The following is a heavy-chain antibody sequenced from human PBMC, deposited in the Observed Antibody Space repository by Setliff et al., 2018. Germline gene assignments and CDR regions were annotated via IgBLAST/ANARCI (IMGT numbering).Heavy chain of an antibody. Sequence: KSSETLSLTCTVSGDSISSYYWSWIRQPPGKGLEWIGYIYYSGSTNYNPSLKSRVTMSVAAFENHFSLKLNSLTAADTAVYYCRFWSSYYKNDYWAQGTLVTVSS. V-gene: IGHV4-59*01. J-gene: IGHJ4*02. CDR1: GDSISSYY. D-gene: IGHD3-3*01. CDR2: IYYSGST. CDR3: RFWSSYYKNDY.